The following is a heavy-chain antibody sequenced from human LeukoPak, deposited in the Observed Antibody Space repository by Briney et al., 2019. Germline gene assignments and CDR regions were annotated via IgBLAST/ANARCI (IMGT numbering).Heavy chain of an antibody. CDR1: GFPFSSYG. D-gene: IGHD5-12*01. CDR3: ARATPMNGYDLDY. CDR2: IWYDGSNK. Sequence: GGSLRLSCAASGFPFSSYGMHWVRQAPGKGLEWVAFIWYDGSNKYYADSVKGRFTISRDNSKNTLYLQMNSLRAEDTAVYYCARATPMNGYDLDYWGQGTLVTVSS. J-gene: IGHJ4*02. V-gene: IGHV3-30*02.